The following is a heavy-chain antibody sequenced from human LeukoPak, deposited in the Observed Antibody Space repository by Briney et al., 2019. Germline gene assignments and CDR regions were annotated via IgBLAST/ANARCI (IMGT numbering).Heavy chain of an antibody. CDR1: GRSISIYY. V-gene: IGHV4-59*01. Sequence: PSETLSLTCTVSGRSISIYYWSWIRHPQVKGLEWIGYIYYSGSTNYNHSLKSRVTISVATSKNQFFLKLSSVTAADTAVYYCARTRSSWYAWFDPWGQGTLVTVS. CDR3: ARTRSSWYAWFDP. CDR2: IYYSGST. J-gene: IGHJ5*02. D-gene: IGHD6-13*01.